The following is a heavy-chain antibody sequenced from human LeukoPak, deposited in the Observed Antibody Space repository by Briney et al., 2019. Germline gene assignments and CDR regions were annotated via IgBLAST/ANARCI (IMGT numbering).Heavy chain of an antibody. Sequence: SETLSLTCAVYGGSFSGYYWSWIRQPPGKGLEWIGEINHSGSTNYNPSLKSRVTISVDTSKNQFSLKLSSVTAADTAVYYCARHATSMIVVVISSGFDYWGQGTLVTVSS. CDR1: GGSFSGYY. D-gene: IGHD3-22*01. CDR3: ARHATSMIVVVISSGFDY. CDR2: INHSGST. V-gene: IGHV4-34*01. J-gene: IGHJ4*02.